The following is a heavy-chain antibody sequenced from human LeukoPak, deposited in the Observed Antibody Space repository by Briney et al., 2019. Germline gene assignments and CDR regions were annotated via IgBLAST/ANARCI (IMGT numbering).Heavy chain of an antibody. V-gene: IGHV1-2*02. Sequence: RASVKVSCKASGYTFTGYYMHWLRQAPGQGLEWMGWINPNSGGTNYAQKFQGRVTMARDTSISTAYMELSRLRSDDTAVCYCARGGPGYYFDYWGQGTLVTVSS. CDR1: GYTFTGYY. CDR3: ARGGPGYYFDY. J-gene: IGHJ4*02. CDR2: INPNSGGT. D-gene: IGHD1-1*01.